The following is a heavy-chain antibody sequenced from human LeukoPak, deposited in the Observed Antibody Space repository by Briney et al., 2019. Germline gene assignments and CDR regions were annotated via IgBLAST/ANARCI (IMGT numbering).Heavy chain of an antibody. V-gene: IGHV3-48*01. Sequence: GGSLRLSCAASGFSFSSYSMNWVRQAPGKGLEWISYITVRSSTIYYADSVKGRFTISRDNAKNSLYLQMNSLRAEDTAMYYCARDRAVYSDSRGYYPDAFDIWGQGTMVTVSS. J-gene: IGHJ3*02. D-gene: IGHD3-22*01. CDR1: GFSFSSYS. CDR3: ARDRAVYSDSRGYYPDAFDI. CDR2: ITVRSSTI.